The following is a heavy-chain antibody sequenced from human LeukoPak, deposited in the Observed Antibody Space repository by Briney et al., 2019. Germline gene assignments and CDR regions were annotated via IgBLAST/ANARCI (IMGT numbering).Heavy chain of an antibody. CDR2: ISAYNGNT. V-gene: IGHV1-18*01. D-gene: IGHD3-22*01. Sequence: GASVKVSCKASGYTFTSYGISWVRQAPGQGLEWMGWISAYNGNTNYAQKLQGRVTMTTDTSTSTAYMELSSPRSEDTAVYYCAREFEGGDYYDSSGTPYFDYWGQGALVTVSS. CDR1: GYTFTSYG. J-gene: IGHJ4*02. CDR3: AREFEGGDYYDSSGTPYFDY.